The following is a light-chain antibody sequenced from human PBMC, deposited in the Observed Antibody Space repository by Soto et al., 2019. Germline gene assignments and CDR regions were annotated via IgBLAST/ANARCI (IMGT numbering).Light chain of an antibody. Sequence: QMTQSPSTLSASVGDRVTIPCRASQTISSWLAWYQQKPGKAPKLLIFKASSLQTGVPSKFSGSGSGTEFTLTISSLQPDDFATYYCQQYDSYPWTFGQGSKVDVK. CDR3: QQYDSYPWT. CDR1: QTISSW. J-gene: IGKJ1*01. V-gene: IGKV1-5*03. CDR2: KAS.